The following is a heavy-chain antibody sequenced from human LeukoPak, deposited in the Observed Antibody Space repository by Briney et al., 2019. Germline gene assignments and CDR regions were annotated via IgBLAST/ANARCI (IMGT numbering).Heavy chain of an antibody. CDR3: ARPSSNYYGSGIGAFDI. D-gene: IGHD3-10*01. CDR1: GGSISSYY. Sequence: SETLSLTCTVSGGSISSYYWSWIRQPPGKGREWIGYIYYSGSTNYNPSLKSRVTISVDTSKNQFSLKLSSVTAADTAVYYCARPSSNYYGSGIGAFDIWGQGTMVTVSS. V-gene: IGHV4-59*08. J-gene: IGHJ3*02. CDR2: IYYSGST.